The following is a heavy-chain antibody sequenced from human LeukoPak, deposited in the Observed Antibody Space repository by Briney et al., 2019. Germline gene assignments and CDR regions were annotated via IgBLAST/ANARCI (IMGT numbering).Heavy chain of an antibody. J-gene: IGHJ4*02. CDR1: GFTFSSYA. Sequence: PGGSLRLSCSASGFTFSSYAMHWVRQAPGKGLEYVSAISSIGGSTYYADSVKGRFTISRDNSKNTLYLQMSSLRAEDTAVYYCVKEGSSYGYVIWPFFDYWGQGTLLTVPS. D-gene: IGHD5-18*01. CDR3: VKEGSSYGYVIWPFFDY. V-gene: IGHV3-64D*06. CDR2: ISSIGGST.